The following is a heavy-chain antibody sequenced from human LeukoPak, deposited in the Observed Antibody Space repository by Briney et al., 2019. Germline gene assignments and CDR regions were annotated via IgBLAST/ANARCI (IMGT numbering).Heavy chain of an antibody. CDR2: IDTSGST. CDR3: AREGHLYEAWFDP. D-gene: IGHD2-2*02. CDR1: GGSISSYY. J-gene: IGHJ5*02. V-gene: IGHV4-4*07. Sequence: PSETLSLTCTVSGGSISSYYWTWIRQPAGKGLEWIGRIDTSGSTSYNPSLKSRVTISLDTSKNQLSLRLSSVTAADTAVYYCAREGHLYEAWFDPWGQGTLVTVSS.